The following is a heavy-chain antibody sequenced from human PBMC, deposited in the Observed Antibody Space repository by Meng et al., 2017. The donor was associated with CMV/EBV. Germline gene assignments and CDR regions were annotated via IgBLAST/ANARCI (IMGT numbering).Heavy chain of an antibody. V-gene: IGHV1-18*04. D-gene: IGHD1-26*01. CDR2: LSDSNGNK. CDR3: ARDRANGSYPRGGAFNY. CDR1: ASAHTGYG. J-gene: IGHJ3*01. Sequence: MVLARGVVKMRASSEVPAWESASAHTGYGLGWVVQHPARGVLWVGWLSDSNGNKTHEQKLQDSGIITTDNSSSTTYMVQRSLRSSDTAVFYCARDRANGSYPRGGAFNYWGQGTMVTVSS.